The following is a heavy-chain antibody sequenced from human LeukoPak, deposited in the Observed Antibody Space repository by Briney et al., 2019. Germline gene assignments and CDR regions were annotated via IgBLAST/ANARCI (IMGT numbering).Heavy chain of an antibody. Sequence: ASVKVSCKASGYTFTDYYMHWVRQAPGQGLEWMGWINPNSGGTNFAQKFQGRVTMTTDTSISTAYMEVSRLRSDDTAVYYCARVRIGQQLDKYYYYAMDVWGQGTTVPVSS. V-gene: IGHV1-2*02. CDR2: INPNSGGT. CDR1: GYTFTDYY. D-gene: IGHD6-13*01. CDR3: ARVRIGQQLDKYYYYAMDV. J-gene: IGHJ6*02.